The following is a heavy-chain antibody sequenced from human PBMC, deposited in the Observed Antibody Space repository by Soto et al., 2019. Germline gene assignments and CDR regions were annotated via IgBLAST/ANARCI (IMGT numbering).Heavy chain of an antibody. CDR2: INSDGSST. Sequence: EVQLAESGGGLVQPGGSLRLSCAASGYTFSSYWMHWVRQAPGKGLVWVSRINSDGSSTSYADSVKGRFTISRDNAKNTRYLQMNSLRAEDTAVYYCVRTSLVVAAATREDYWGQGTLVTVSS. CDR1: GYTFSSYW. D-gene: IGHD2-15*01. V-gene: IGHV3-74*01. CDR3: VRTSLVVAAATREDY. J-gene: IGHJ4*02.